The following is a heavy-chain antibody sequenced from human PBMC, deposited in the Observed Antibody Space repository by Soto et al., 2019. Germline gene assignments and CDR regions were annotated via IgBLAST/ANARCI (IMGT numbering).Heavy chain of an antibody. CDR1: GFTVSRNY. Sequence: GGSLSLSCAASGFTVSRNYMSWVRQAPGKGLEWVSIIYSGGSTYYADSVKGRFTISRDNSKNTLYLQMNSLRAEDTAVYYCARDLSWGSNWYYYMDVWGKGTTVTVSS. D-gene: IGHD7-27*01. CDR3: ARDLSWGSNWYYYMDV. J-gene: IGHJ6*03. CDR2: IYSGGST. V-gene: IGHV3-53*01.